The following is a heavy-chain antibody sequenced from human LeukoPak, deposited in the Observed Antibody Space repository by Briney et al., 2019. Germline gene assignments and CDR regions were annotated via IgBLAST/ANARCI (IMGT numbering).Heavy chain of an antibody. CDR2: ISGSGGST. V-gene: IGHV3-23*01. Sequence: GGSLRLSCAASGSTFSSYAMSWVRQAPGKGLEWASAISGSGGSTYYADSVKGRFTISRDNSKNTLCLQMNSLRAEDTAVYYCAKTPYGGTVGYFDYWGQGTLVTVSS. CDR1: GSTFSSYA. D-gene: IGHD4/OR15-4a*01. J-gene: IGHJ4*02. CDR3: AKTPYGGTVGYFDY.